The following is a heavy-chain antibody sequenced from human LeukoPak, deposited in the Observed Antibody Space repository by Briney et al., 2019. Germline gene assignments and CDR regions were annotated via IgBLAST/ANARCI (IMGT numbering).Heavy chain of an antibody. D-gene: IGHD2/OR15-2a*01. CDR2: TYSGGST. Sequence: GGSLRLSCAASGFTVSSNYMSWVRQAPGKGLEWVSVTYSGGSTYYADSVKGRFTISRDSSKNTLYLQMNSLRVEDTAVYYCASSGYYRIYYFDYWGQGTLVTVSS. CDR1: GFTVSSNY. V-gene: IGHV3-66*01. CDR3: ASSGYYRIYYFDY. J-gene: IGHJ4*02.